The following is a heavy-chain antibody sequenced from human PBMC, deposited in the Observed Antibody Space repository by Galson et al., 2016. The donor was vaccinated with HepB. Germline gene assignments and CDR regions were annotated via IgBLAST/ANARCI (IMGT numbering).Heavy chain of an antibody. D-gene: IGHD3-10*02. V-gene: IGHV4-31*03. CDR3: ARERPLLCFDY. J-gene: IGHJ4*02. CDR2: IYYSGST. CDR1: GGSISSGGYY. Sequence: SLTCTVSGGSISSGGYYWSWIRQHPGKGLEFIGYIYYSGSTYYNPSLKSRVSISADTSKNQFSLKLNSVTAADTAVYYCARERPLLCFDYWGQGTLVTVSS.